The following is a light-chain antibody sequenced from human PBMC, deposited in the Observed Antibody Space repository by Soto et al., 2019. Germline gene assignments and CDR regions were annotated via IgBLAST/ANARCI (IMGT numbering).Light chain of an antibody. V-gene: IGLV2-8*01. CDR2: EVS. CDR1: SSDVGGYNY. J-gene: IGLJ2*01. Sequence: QSALTQPPSASGSPGQSGTISCTGTSSDVGGYNYVSWYQPHPGKAPKLMIYEVSKWPSGVPDRFSGSKSGNTASLTVSGLQAEDEADYYCSSFAASNTVVFGGGTKLTVL. CDR3: SSFAASNTVV.